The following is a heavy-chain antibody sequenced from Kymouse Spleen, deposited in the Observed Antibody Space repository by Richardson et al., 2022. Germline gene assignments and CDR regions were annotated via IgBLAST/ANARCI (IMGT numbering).Heavy chain of an antibody. CDR2: IYYSGST. J-gene: IGHJ6*02. Sequence: QLQLQESGPGLVKPSETLSLTCTVSGGSISSSSYYWGWIRQPPGKGLEWIGSIYYSGSTYYNPSLKSRVTISVDTSKNQFSLKLSSVTAADTAVYYCASIAVAGLLRYGRLGPRDHGHRLL. CDR1: GGSISSSSYY. V-gene: IGHV4-39*01. CDR3: ASIAVAGLLRYGR. D-gene: IGHD6-19*01.